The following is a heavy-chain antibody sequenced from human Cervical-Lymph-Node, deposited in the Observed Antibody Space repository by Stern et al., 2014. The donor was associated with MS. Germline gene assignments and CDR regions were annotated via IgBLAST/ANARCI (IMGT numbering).Heavy chain of an antibody. Sequence: EVQLVESGGGLVKPGGSLRLSCAASGFTFSSYSMNWVRQAPGKGLEWVSSISSSSSYIYYADSVKGRFTISRDNAKNSLYLQMNSLRAEDTAVYYCARDTITMVRGGYYFDYWGQGTLVTVSS. J-gene: IGHJ4*02. CDR3: ARDTITMVRGGYYFDY. CDR1: GFTFSSYS. CDR2: ISSSSSYI. D-gene: IGHD3-10*01. V-gene: IGHV3-21*01.